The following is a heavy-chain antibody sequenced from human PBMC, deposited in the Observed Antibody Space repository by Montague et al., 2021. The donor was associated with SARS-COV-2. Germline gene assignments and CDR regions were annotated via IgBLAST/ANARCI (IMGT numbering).Heavy chain of an antibody. V-gene: IGHV4-59*01. CDR1: GGSISSYY. CDR2: IYYSGST. J-gene: IGHJ4*02. Sequence: SETLSLTCTVSGGSISSYYWSWIRQPPGKGLEWIGYIYYSGSTNYNPSLKSRVTISVDTSKNQFSLKLSSVTAADTAVYYCARLKRSGWNYYFDYWGQGTLVTVSS. CDR3: ARLKRSGWNYYFDY. D-gene: IGHD6-19*01.